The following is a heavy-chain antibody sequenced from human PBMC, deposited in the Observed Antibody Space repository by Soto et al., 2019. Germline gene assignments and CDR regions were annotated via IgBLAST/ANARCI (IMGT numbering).Heavy chain of an antibody. CDR2: INHSGST. CDR3: ARGRSLDYDYVWGSPRGAFDI. D-gene: IGHD3-16*01. Sequence: PSETLSLTCAVYGGSFSGYYWSWIRQPPGKGLEWIGEINHSGSTNYNPSLKSRVTISVDTSKNQFSLKLSSVTAADTAVYYCARGRSLDYDYVWGSPRGAFDIWGQGTMVTVS. V-gene: IGHV4-34*01. J-gene: IGHJ3*02. CDR1: GGSFSGYY.